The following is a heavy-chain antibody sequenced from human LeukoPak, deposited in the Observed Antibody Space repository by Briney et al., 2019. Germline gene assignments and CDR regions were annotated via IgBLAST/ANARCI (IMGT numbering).Heavy chain of an antibody. CDR2: IYYSGST. J-gene: IGHJ4*02. CDR1: GGSISSYY. V-gene: IGHV4-59*01. D-gene: IGHD6-6*01. Sequence: SETLSLTCTVSGGSISSYYWSWIRQPPGKGLEWIGYIYYSGSTNYNPSPKSRVTISVDTSKNQFSLKLSSVTAADTAVYYCARARSSSYDYWGQGTLVTVSS. CDR3: ARARSSSYDY.